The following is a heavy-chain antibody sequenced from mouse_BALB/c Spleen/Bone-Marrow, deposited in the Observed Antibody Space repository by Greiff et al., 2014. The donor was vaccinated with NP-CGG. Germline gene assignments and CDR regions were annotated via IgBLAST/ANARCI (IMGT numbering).Heavy chain of an antibody. V-gene: IGHV1-4*01. CDR3: ARVHRWSMDY. CDR2: INPSSNYT. CDR1: GYTFTSYT. J-gene: IGHJ2*01. Sequence: QVQLQQSGAELARPGASVKMSCKASGYTFTSYTMHWVKQRPGQGLEWIGFINPSSNYTNYNQKFKDKATLTADKSSSTAYMQLSSLKSEEAAVYDCARVHRWSMDYWGQGTTLTVSS. D-gene: IGHD2-3*01.